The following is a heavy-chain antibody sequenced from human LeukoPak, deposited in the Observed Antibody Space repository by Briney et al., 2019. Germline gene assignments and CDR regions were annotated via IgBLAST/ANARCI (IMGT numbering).Heavy chain of an antibody. CDR1: GFTFSSYW. V-gene: IGHV3-74*01. Sequence: GGSLRLSCAASGFTFSSYWMNWVRQVPGKGLVWVSRIVSDGSNTNYADSVKGRFTISRDNSKNTLYLQMNSLRAEDTAVYYCAKDSGSGWYQYGMDVWGQGTTVTVSS. CDR3: AKDSGSGWYQYGMDV. J-gene: IGHJ6*02. CDR2: IVSDGSNT. D-gene: IGHD6-19*01.